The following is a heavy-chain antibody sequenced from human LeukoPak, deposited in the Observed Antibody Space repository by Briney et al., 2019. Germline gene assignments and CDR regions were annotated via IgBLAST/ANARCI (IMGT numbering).Heavy chain of an antibody. CDR2: ISGDNGNT. V-gene: IGHV1-18*01. Sequence: ASVKVSCKASGYTFSTYGIAWVRQAPGQGLEWMGWISGDNGNTNYAQKFQGRVTMTTDTTTTTAYMELRSLRPDDTAVYYCARDGYFDYWGQGTLVSVSS. CDR1: GYTFSTYG. CDR3: ARDGYFDY. J-gene: IGHJ4*02.